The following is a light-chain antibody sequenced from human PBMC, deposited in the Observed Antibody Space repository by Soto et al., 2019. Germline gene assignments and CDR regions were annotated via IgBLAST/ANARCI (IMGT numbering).Light chain of an antibody. V-gene: IGLV2-14*01. CDR2: DVS. CDR1: SSDVGVYNY. J-gene: IGLJ2*01. Sequence: QSALTQPASVSGSPGQSITISCTGSSSDVGVYNYVSWYQHTPSKRPKLLIYDVSKRPSGVSSRFSGSKSGNTASLTISGLQAEDEADYYCSSYTSTITVLFGGGTKVTVL. CDR3: SSYTSTITVL.